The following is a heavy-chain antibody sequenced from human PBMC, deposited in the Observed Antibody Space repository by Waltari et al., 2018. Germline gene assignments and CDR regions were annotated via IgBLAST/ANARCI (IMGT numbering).Heavy chain of an antibody. D-gene: IGHD6-19*01. CDR2: IYYSGST. Sequence: QLQLQESGPGLVKPSETLSLTCTVSGGSISSSSYYWGWIRQPPGKGLEWIGSIYYSGSTYYNPSLTSRVTISVDTSKNQFSLKLSSVTAADTAVYYCARHSGGWYHYFDYWGQGTLVTVSS. CDR3: ARHSGGWYHYFDY. J-gene: IGHJ4*02. CDR1: GGSISSSSYY. V-gene: IGHV4-39*01.